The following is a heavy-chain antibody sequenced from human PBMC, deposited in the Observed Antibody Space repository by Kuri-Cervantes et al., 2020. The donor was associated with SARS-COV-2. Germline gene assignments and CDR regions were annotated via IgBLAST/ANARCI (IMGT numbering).Heavy chain of an antibody. CDR1: GFTFSSYG. CDR3: ARNAVAGTYYYYMDV. V-gene: IGHV3-33*01. Sequence: GESLKISCAASGFTFSSYGMHWVRQAPGKGLEWVAVIWYDGSNKYYADSVKGRFTISRDNSMNTLYLQMNSLRAEDTAVYYCARNAVAGTYYYYMDVWGKGTTVTVSS. CDR2: IWYDGSNK. D-gene: IGHD6-19*01. J-gene: IGHJ6*03.